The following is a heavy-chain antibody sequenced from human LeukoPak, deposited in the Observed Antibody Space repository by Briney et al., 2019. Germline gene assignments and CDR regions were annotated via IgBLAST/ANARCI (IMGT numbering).Heavy chain of an antibody. Sequence: PGGSLSLPCAGSGFTLSSNYMSGVRQAPGKGLDWVSFIYSGGSTYYADSVKGRFTISIDNSKNTLYLQMNSLRPEDTAVYYCARALYRGYYFDYWGQGTLVTVSS. CDR3: ARALYRGYYFDY. CDR1: GFTLSSNY. J-gene: IGHJ4*02. D-gene: IGHD3-16*01. V-gene: IGHV3-53*01. CDR2: IYSGGST.